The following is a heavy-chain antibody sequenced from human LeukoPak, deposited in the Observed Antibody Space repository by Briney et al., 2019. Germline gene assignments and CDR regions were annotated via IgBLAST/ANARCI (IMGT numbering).Heavy chain of an antibody. V-gene: IGHV1-2*06. CDR3: AREDYDFWSNYYYYYMDV. D-gene: IGHD3-3*01. CDR2: ISPNSGGT. CDR1: GYTFTGYY. Sequence: ASVKVSCKASGYTFTGYYMHWVRQAPGQGLEWMGRISPNSGGTNYAQKLQGRVTMTTDTSTSTAYMELRSLRSDDTAVYYCAREDYDFWSNYYYYYMDVWGKGTTVTVSS. J-gene: IGHJ6*03.